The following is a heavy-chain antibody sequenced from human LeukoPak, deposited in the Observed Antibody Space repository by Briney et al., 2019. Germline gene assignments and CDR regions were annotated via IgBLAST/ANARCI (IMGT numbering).Heavy chain of an antibody. V-gene: IGHV4-59*08. CDR1: GGSISSYY. J-gene: IGHJ3*02. D-gene: IGHD2-15*01. CDR3: ATCSGGSCYSAFDI. Sequence: SETLSLTCTVSGGSISSYYWSWLRQPPGKGLEWIGYIYYSGSTNYNPSLKSRVTISVDTSKNQFSLKLSSVTAADTAVYYCATCSGGSCYSAFDIWGQGTMVTVPS. CDR2: IYYSGST.